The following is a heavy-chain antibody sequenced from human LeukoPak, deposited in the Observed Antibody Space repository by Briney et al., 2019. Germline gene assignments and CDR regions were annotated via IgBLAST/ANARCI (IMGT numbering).Heavy chain of an antibody. V-gene: IGHV3-20*04. CDR1: GFTFDDYG. D-gene: IGHD3-22*01. CDR3: AGDLRRYYENSGYPQGWFDP. J-gene: IGHJ5*02. Sequence: GGSLRLSCAASGFTFDDYGMTWVRQAPGKGLEWXXGXXXNGGSIGYADSVKGRFIISRDNAKNSLFLRMNILRAEDTALYYCAGDLRRYYENSGYPQGWFDPWGQGTLVTVSS. CDR2: XXXNGGSI.